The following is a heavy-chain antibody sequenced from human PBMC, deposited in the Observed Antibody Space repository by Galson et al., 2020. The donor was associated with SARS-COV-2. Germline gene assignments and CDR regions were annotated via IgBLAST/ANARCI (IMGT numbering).Heavy chain of an antibody. CDR2: VFPGDSET. V-gene: IGHV5-51*01. J-gene: IGHJ6*02. CDR3: ARHTADCSGGRCYADYCHGMDV. D-gene: IGHD2-15*01. CDR1: GYRFTSYW. Sequence: GESLKISCQASGYRFTSYWIGWVRQMPGKGLEWMGIVFPGDSETRYSPSFQGQVTISADKSISTAYLQWSSLKASDTAMYYCARHTADCSGGRCYADYCHGMDVWGQGTAVTVS.